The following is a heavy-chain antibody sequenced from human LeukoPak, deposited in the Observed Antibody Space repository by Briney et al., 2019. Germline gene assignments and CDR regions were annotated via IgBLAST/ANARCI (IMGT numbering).Heavy chain of an antibody. CDR3: ARFPTYYYDSSGYKGALDI. CDR1: GYSFTSYW. J-gene: IGHJ3*02. Sequence: GESLKISCKGSGYSFTSYWIGWVRQMPGKGLEWMGIIYPGDSDTRYSPSFQGQVTISADKSISTAYLQWSSLKASDTAMYYCARFPTYYYDSSGYKGALDIWGQGTMVTVSS. V-gene: IGHV5-51*01. CDR2: IYPGDSDT. D-gene: IGHD3-22*01.